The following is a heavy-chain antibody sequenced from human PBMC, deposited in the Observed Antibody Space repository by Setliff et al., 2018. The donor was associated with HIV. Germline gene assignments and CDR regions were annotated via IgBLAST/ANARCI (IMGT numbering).Heavy chain of an antibody. CDR3: TRSTTAD. V-gene: IGHV1-2*02. D-gene: IGHD4-17*01. CDR2: IYPNTGGT. Sequence: GASVKVSCKASGYTFTEFYVHWVRQAPGEGLEWIGWIYPNTGGTNYAQKFQGRVTMTRDTSIRTAYMELRMLTSDDTAIYYCTRSTTADWGQGMMVTVSS. CDR1: GYTFTEFY. J-gene: IGHJ4*02.